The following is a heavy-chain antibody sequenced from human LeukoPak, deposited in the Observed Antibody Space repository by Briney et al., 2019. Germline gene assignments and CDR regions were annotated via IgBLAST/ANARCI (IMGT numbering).Heavy chain of an antibody. J-gene: IGHJ5*02. CDR2: ISSSSSYR. CDR1: GFTFSSYS. Sequence: GGSLRLXCAASGFTFSSYSMNWVRQAPGKGLEWVSSISSSSSYRYYADSVKGRFTISRDNAKNSLYLQMNSLRAEDTAVYYCARDIGPIAAAGTFWFDPWGQGTLVTVSS. D-gene: IGHD6-13*01. V-gene: IGHV3-21*01. CDR3: ARDIGPIAAAGTFWFDP.